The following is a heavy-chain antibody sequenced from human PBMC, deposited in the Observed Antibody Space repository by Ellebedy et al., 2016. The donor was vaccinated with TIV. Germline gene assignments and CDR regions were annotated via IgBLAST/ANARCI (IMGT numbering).Heavy chain of an antibody. CDR3: ARDANDAFDY. CDR1: GNSFNNYF. D-gene: IGHD1-1*01. J-gene: IGHJ4*02. Sequence: ASVKVSXXASGNSFNNYFLHWVRQGPGLGLEWMGVINRSGGTTSYAKKFQGRVSITRDTSTGTFYIELSSLRSEDTALYYCARDANDAFDYWGQGTLVTVSS. V-gene: IGHV1-46*02. CDR2: INRSGGTT.